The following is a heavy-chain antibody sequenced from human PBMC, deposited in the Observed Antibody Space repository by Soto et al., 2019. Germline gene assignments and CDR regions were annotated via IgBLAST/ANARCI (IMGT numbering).Heavy chain of an antibody. CDR3: AKGPHIGPGDPLDY. Sequence: PSETLSLTCTVSGDSMRDSYWSWIRQPAGKGLEWIGRIHSSGSTNYNPSLKSRVTMSVDTSKKQFSLKLNSVTAADTAIYYCAKGPHIGPGDPLDYWGQGALVTASS. CDR2: IHSSGST. D-gene: IGHD3-16*01. V-gene: IGHV4-4*07. CDR1: GDSMRDSY. J-gene: IGHJ4*02.